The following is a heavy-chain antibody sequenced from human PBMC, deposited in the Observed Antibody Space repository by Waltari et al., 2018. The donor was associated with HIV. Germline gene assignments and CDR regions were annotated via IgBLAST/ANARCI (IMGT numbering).Heavy chain of an antibody. CDR3: AKGPTRSSPPTHFNY. J-gene: IGHJ4*02. Sequence: EVQLVESGGGLVQPGRSLRLSWAASGFTFDDYAMHWLRQTQGKVRVGVTGIELNSGRVAYADSPKGRLPISRDNAKNARLRQMYSLTPEDTGLYYCAKGPTRSSPPTHFNYWGQGTLVTVSS. CDR2: IELNSGRV. CDR1: GFTFDDYA. V-gene: IGHV3-9*01. D-gene: IGHD6-13*01.